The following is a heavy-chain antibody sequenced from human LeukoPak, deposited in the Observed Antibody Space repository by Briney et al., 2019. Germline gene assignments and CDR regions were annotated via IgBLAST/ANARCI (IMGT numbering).Heavy chain of an antibody. D-gene: IGHD2-21*02. J-gene: IGHJ4*02. CDR1: GGSIGSGYY. Sequence: SETLSLTCTVSGGSIGSGYYWAWIRQPPGEGLEWIGSIHYGGTTHYNPSLQSRVTISADTSKNQFALDLRSVTAADTAVYYCTRDIGDFVSDFWGQGALVTVSS. CDR3: TRDIGDFVSDF. CDR2: IHYGGTT. V-gene: IGHV4-39*02.